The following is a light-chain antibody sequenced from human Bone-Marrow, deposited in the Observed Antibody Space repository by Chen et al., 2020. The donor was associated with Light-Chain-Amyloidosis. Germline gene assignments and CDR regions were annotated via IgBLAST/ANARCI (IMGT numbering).Light chain of an antibody. Sequence: SYALTPPTSVSVSPGQTASITCSGDDLPTKYAYWYQQKPGQAPVLVIHRDTERPSGISERFSGSSSGTTATLTISGVQAEDEADYHCQSADSSGTYEVIFGGGTKLTVL. V-gene: IGLV3-25*03. CDR3: QSADSSGTYEVI. J-gene: IGLJ2*01. CDR1: DLPTKY. CDR2: RDT.